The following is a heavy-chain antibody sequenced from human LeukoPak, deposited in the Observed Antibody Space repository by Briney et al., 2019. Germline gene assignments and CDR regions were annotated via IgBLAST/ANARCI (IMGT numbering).Heavy chain of an antibody. V-gene: IGHV3-30*02. D-gene: IGHD5-18*01. J-gene: IGHJ3*02. CDR1: GFTFSSYG. CDR3: AKGMSAMAKSDAFDI. Sequence: PGESLRLSCAASGFTFSSYGMHWVRQAPGKGLEWVAFIRYDGSNKYYADSVKGRLTISRDNSKNTLYLQMNSLRAEDTAVYYCAKGMSAMAKSDAFDIWGQGTMVTVSS. CDR2: IRYDGSNK.